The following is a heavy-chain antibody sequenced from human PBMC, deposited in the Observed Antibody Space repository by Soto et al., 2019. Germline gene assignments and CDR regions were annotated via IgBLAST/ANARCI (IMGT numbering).Heavy chain of an antibody. J-gene: IGHJ6*02. CDR3: TRHTPVTASPYYGMDV. CDR1: GFTFSGSA. V-gene: IGHV3-73*01. CDR2: IRSKANSYAT. Sequence: GGSLRLSCAASGFTFSGSAMHWVRQASGKGLEWVGRIRSKANSYATAYAASVKGRFTISRDDSKNTAYLQMNSLKTEDTAVYYCTRHTPVTASPYYGMDVWGQGTTVTVSS. D-gene: IGHD2-21*02.